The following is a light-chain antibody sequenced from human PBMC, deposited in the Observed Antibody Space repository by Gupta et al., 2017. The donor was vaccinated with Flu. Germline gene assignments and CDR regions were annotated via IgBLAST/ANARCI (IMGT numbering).Light chain of an antibody. J-gene: IGLJ3*02. CDR2: KDS. CDR1: ALPKQY. CDR3: QSADSSGTWV. Sequence: GQTARITCSGDALPKQYAYWYQQKPGQAPVLVIYKDSERPSGIPERFSGSSSGTTVTLTISGVQAEDEADYYCQSADSSGTWVFGGGTKLTVL. V-gene: IGLV3-25*03.